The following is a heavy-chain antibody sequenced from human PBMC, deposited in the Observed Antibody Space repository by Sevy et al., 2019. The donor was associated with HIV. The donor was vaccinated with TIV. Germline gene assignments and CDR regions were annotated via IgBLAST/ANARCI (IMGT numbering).Heavy chain of an antibody. D-gene: IGHD1-26*01. V-gene: IGHV3-15*01. CDR1: GFTFSNAW. CDR3: TTGVYSVSYWVGLDY. Sequence: GGSLRLSCAASGFTFSNAWMSWVRQAPGKGLEWVGRIKSKTDGGTTDYAAPVKGRFTISRDDSKNTLYLQMNSLKTEDTAVYYRTTGVYSVSYWVGLDYWGQGTLVTVSS. J-gene: IGHJ4*02. CDR2: IKSKTDGGTT.